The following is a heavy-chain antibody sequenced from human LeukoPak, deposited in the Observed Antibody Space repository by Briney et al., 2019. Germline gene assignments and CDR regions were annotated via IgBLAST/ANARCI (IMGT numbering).Heavy chain of an antibody. CDR2: ISSSSSYI. J-gene: IGHJ3*02. Sequence: PGGSLRLSCAASGFTFSSYSMNWVRQAPGKGLEWVSSISSSSSYIYYADSVKGRFTISRDNAKNSLYLQMNSLRAEDTAVYYCARGGRFYYDSSGYGGAFDIWGQGTMVTVSS. CDR3: ARGGRFYYDSSGYGGAFDI. D-gene: IGHD3-22*01. V-gene: IGHV3-21*04. CDR1: GFTFSSYS.